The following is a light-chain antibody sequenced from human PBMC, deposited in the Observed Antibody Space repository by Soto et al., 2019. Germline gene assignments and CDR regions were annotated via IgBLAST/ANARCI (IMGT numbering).Light chain of an antibody. CDR2: GAS. CDR3: QQYNNWPQT. CDR1: QSVSSN. V-gene: IGKV3-15*01. J-gene: IGKJ1*01. Sequence: EIVMTQSPATLSVSPGERATLSCRASQSVSSNLAWSQQKPGQAPRLLIYGASTRATGIPARFSGSWSGTEFTLTISSLQSEDFAVYYCQQYNNWPQTFGQGTKVEIK.